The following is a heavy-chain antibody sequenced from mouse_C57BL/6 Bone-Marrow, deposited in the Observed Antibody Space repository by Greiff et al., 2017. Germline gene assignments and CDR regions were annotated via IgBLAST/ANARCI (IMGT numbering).Heavy chain of an antibody. V-gene: IGHV1-15*01. Sequence: QVQLQQSGAELVRPGASVTLSCKASGYTFTDYEMHWVKQTPVHGLEWIGAIDPETGGTAYNQKFKGKAILTADKSSSTAYMELRSLTSEDSAVYCCARRTGTWYFGVWGTGTAVTVAS. D-gene: IGHD4-1*01. J-gene: IGHJ1*03. CDR2: IDPETGGT. CDR1: GYTFTDYE. CDR3: ARRTGTWYFGV.